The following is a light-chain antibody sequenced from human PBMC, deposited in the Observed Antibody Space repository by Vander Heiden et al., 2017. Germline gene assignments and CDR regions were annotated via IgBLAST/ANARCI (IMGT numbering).Light chain of an antibody. CDR1: RSDIGSKS. CDR2: RDD. J-gene: IGLJ3*02. V-gene: IGLV1-44*01. Sequence: QSVLTQPPSASGTPGQRVTISCSGSRSDIGSKSVDGYHQFPGTAPNLLIYRDDQRPSGVPGRFSGSKSGSSASLAISGLQSEDEAEYYCATWDDSLNDWVFGGGTKLTVL. CDR3: ATWDDSLNDWV.